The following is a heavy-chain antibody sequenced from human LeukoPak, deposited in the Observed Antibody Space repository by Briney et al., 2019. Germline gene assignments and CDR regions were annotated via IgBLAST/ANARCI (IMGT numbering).Heavy chain of an antibody. Sequence: ASVKVSCKASGGTFSSYAISWVRQAPGQGLEWMGRIIPILSIANYAQKFQGRVTITADKSTSTAYMELSSLRSEDTAVYYCVAASHWVTTGSDYWGQGTLVTVSS. D-gene: IGHD4-17*01. CDR2: IIPILSIA. V-gene: IGHV1-69*04. J-gene: IGHJ4*02. CDR3: VAASHWVTTGSDY. CDR1: GGTFSSYA.